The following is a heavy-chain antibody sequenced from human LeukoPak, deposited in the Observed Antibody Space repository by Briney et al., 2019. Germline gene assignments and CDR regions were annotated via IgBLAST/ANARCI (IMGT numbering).Heavy chain of an antibody. V-gene: IGHV4-38-2*02. CDR2: IYYSGST. CDR3: ARDWLGYCSGGSCYKYNWFDP. J-gene: IGHJ5*02. D-gene: IGHD2-15*01. Sequence: PSETLSLTCTVSNYSISNGYYWGWIRQPPGKGLEWIGSIYYSGSTYYNPSLKSRVTISVDMSKNHFSLKLSSVTAADTAVYYCARDWLGYCSGGSCYKYNWFDPWGQGTLVTVSS. CDR1: NYSISNGYY.